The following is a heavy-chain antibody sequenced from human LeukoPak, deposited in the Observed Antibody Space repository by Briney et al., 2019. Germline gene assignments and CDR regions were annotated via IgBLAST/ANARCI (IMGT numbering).Heavy chain of an antibody. CDR2: IKQDESEK. V-gene: IGHV3-7*03. J-gene: IGHJ4*02. Sequence: QSGGSLRLSCAASGFTFSSYGMHWVRQAPGKGLEWVANIKQDESEKDYVDSVKGRFTISRDNAKNSMYLQMSSLRAEDTAVYYCATYSGAHHKTFDDWGQGTLVTVSS. CDR3: ATYSGAHHKTFDD. CDR1: GFTFSSYG. D-gene: IGHD1-26*01.